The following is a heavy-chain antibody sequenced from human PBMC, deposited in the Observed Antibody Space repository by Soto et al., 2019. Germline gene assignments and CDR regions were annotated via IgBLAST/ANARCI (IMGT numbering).Heavy chain of an antibody. D-gene: IGHD2-15*01. CDR2: IIPIFGTA. J-gene: IGHJ3*02. CDR1: GGTFSSYA. V-gene: IGHV1-69*01. Sequence: QVQLVQSGAEVKKPGSSVKVSCKASGGTFSSYAISWVRQAPGQGLEWMGGIIPIFGTANYAQKFQGRVAITADEYTSTAYMELSSLRSEDTAVYYCAGPQLGYCSGGSCYSLAFDIWGQGTMVTVSS. CDR3: AGPQLGYCSGGSCYSLAFDI.